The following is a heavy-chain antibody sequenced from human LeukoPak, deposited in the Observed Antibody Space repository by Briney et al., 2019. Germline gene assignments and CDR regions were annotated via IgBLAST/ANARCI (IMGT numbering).Heavy chain of an antibody. Sequence: PSGTLSLTCIVSGGSISSLNLWNWLRQPPGKGLEWIGEMYLGGTTNFNPSLKSRVTILIDKSKNQLSLQLTSVTAADTAVYYCAGLEGRYSTDWFYFFDYWGHGALVTVSS. CDR1: GGSISSLNL. D-gene: IGHD6-19*01. V-gene: IGHV4-4*02. J-gene: IGHJ4*03. CDR2: MYLGGTT. CDR3: AGLEGRYSTDWFYFFDY.